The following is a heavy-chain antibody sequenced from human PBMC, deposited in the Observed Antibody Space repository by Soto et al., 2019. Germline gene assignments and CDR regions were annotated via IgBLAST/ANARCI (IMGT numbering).Heavy chain of an antibody. V-gene: IGHV4-30-2*01. D-gene: IGHD5-18*01. CDR3: ARVRGYSYGYFDV. CDR2: IYHSGST. CDR1: GGSISSGGYS. J-gene: IGHJ6*02. Sequence: SETLSLTCAVSGGSISSGGYSWRWIRQPPGKGLEWIGYIYHSGSTYYNPSLKSRVTISVDRSKNQFSLKLSSVTAADTAVYYCARVRGYSYGYFDVPGQGTTVTLPS.